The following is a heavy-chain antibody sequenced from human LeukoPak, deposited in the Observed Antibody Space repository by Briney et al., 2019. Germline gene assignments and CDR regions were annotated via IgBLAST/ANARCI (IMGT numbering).Heavy chain of an antibody. CDR2: IKQDGSEK. CDR3: ARIREGDNYYYGMDV. V-gene: IGHV3-7*01. D-gene: IGHD2-21*02. J-gene: IGHJ6*02. Sequence: GGSLRLSCAASGFTFSSYWMSWVRQAPGKGLEWVANIKQDGSEKYYVDSVKGRFTISRDNAKNSLYLQMNCLRAEDTAVYYCARIREGDNYYYGMDVWGQGTTVTVSS. CDR1: GFTFSSYW.